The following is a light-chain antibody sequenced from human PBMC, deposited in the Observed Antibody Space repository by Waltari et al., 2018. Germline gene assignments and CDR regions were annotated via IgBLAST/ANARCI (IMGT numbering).Light chain of an antibody. CDR2: GAS. Sequence: EIVLTQSPGTLFLSPGEGATISCRASQSVSRTLAWYQQKPGQAPRHLIYGASRRATGIPDRLSGRGSVTYFSLTISRLEPDDSAVYFCQHYVSLPATFGQGTKVEIK. CDR3: QHYVSLPAT. CDR1: QSVSRT. J-gene: IGKJ1*01. V-gene: IGKV3-20*01.